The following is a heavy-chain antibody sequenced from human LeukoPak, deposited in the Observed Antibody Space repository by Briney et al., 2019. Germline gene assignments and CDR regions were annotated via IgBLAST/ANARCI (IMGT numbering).Heavy chain of an antibody. CDR3: AREGSSGTALYYYGMDV. CDR2: IIPILGIA. Sequence: SVKVSCKASGGTFSSYAISWVRQAPGQGLEWMGRIIPILGIANYAQKFQGRVTITADKSTSTAYMELSSLRSEDTAVYYCAREGSSGTALYYYGMDVWGQGTTVTVSS. V-gene: IGHV1-69*04. J-gene: IGHJ6*02. CDR1: GGTFSSYA. D-gene: IGHD6-19*01.